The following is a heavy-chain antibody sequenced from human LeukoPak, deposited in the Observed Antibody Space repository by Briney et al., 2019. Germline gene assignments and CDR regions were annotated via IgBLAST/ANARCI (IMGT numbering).Heavy chain of an antibody. J-gene: IGHJ6*02. CDR1: GFTFSSYS. CDR3: ARVHYDFWSGYPDYYYYGMDV. D-gene: IGHD3-3*01. Sequence: GGSLRLSCAASGFTFSSYSMNWVRQAPGKGLEWVSSISSSSSYIYYADSVKGRFTISRDNAKNSLYLQMNSLRAEDTAVYYCARVHYDFWSGYPDYYYYGMDVWGQGTTVTVSS. CDR2: ISSSSSYI. V-gene: IGHV3-21*04.